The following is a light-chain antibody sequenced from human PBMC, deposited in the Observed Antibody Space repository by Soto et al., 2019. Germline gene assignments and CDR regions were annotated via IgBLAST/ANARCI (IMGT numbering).Light chain of an antibody. CDR2: KTS. CDR1: QSISSW. J-gene: IGKJ1*01. CDR3: QHCNDYSWT. V-gene: IGKV1-5*03. Sequence: DIHMTQSPSTLSASVGDRVTITCRARQSISSWLAWYQQKPGKAPNLLIYKTSNLESGVPSRFSGSGSGTEFTLTISSLQPDDFATYYCQHCNDYSWTFGQGTKVEIK.